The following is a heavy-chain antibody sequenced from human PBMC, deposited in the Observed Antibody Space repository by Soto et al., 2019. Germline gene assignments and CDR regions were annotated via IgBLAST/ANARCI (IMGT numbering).Heavy chain of an antibody. CDR2: IKSKTDGGTT. CDR3: TTDTWYYDFWSGPVIH. V-gene: IGHV3-15*01. CDR1: GFTFSNAW. J-gene: IGHJ4*02. Sequence: GSLRLSCAASGFTFSNAWMSWVRQAPGKGLEWVGRIKSKTDGGTTDYAAPVKGRFTISRDDSKNTLYLQMNSLKTEDTAVYYCTTDTWYYDFWSGPVIHWGQGTLVTVSS. D-gene: IGHD3-3*01.